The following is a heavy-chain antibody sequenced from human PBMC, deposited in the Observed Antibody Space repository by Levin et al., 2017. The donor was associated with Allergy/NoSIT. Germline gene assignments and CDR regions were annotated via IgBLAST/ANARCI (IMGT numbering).Heavy chain of an antibody. CDR2: IYYSGST. CDR1: GGSISSYY. D-gene: IGHD3-22*01. CDR3: ARDNQPDYDSSGYYPNWFDP. V-gene: IGHV4-59*01. J-gene: IGHJ5*02. Sequence: SCTVSGGSISSYYWSWIRQPPGKGLEWIGYIYYSGSTNYNPSLKSRVTISVDTSKNQFSLKLSSVTAADTAVYYCARDNQPDYDSSGYYPNWFDPWGQGTLVTVSS.